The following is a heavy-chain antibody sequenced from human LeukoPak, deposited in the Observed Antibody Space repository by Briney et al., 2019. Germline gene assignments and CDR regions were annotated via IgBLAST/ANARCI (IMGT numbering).Heavy chain of an antibody. Sequence: SVKVSCKASGGTFSSYAISWVRQAPGQGLEWMGRIIPIFGTANYAQKFQGRVTITTDESTSTAYMELSSLRSEDTAVYCCAQYYYNSSGYYSGHDYWGQGTLVTVSS. CDR3: AQYYYNSSGYYSGHDY. CDR2: IIPIFGTA. CDR1: GGTFSSYA. V-gene: IGHV1-69*05. J-gene: IGHJ4*02. D-gene: IGHD3-22*01.